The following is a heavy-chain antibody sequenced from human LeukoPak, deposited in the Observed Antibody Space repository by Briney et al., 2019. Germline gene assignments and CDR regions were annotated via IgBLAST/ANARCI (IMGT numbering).Heavy chain of an antibody. Sequence: PGGSLRLSCAASGFTFSDCYMSWIRQAPGKGLEWVSYISSSGSTIYYADSVKGRFTISRDNAKNSLYLQMNSLRAEDTAVYYCAKSKVRGVIRGGFDYWGQGTLVTVSS. CDR1: GFTFSDCY. D-gene: IGHD3-10*01. CDR3: AKSKVRGVIRGGFDY. J-gene: IGHJ4*02. V-gene: IGHV3-11*01. CDR2: ISSSGSTI.